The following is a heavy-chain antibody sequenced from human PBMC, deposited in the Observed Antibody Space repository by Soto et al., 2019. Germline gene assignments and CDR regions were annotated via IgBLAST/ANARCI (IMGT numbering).Heavy chain of an antibody. CDR1: RGSVSGGSYF. CDR2: FYKSGYT. J-gene: IGHJ4*02. Sequence: PSETLSLTCTVSRGSVSGGSYFWNWIRQPPGKGLEWIGYFYKSGYTKYNPSLESRVTISGDTSKNRISLKLSSVTAADTAGYYCARYPRWPEGYFDSWGQGTLVTVSS. D-gene: IGHD2-15*01. V-gene: IGHV4-61*01. CDR3: ARYPRWPEGYFDS.